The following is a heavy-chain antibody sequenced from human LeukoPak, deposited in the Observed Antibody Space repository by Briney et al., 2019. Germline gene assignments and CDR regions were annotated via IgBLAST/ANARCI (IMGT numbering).Heavy chain of an antibody. Sequence: SETLSLTCAVYGGSFSGYYWSWIRQPPGKGLEWIGEINHSGSTNYNPSLKSRFTISVDTSKNQFSLKLSSVTAADTAVYYCARVGPGLGSGSRTFDYWGQGTLVTVSS. J-gene: IGHJ4*02. CDR3: ARVGPGLGSGSRTFDY. D-gene: IGHD3-10*02. CDR1: GGSFSGYY. V-gene: IGHV4-34*01. CDR2: INHSGST.